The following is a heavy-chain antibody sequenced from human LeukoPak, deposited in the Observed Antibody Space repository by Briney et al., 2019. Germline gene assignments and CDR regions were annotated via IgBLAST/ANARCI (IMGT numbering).Heavy chain of an antibody. CDR1: GYTFTSYG. Sequence: ASVKVSCKASGYTFTSYGISWVRQAPGQGLEWMGWISAYNGNTNYAQKLQGRVTMTTDTSTSTAYMELRSLRSDDTAVYYCARDYYGSGSYYYFDYWGQGTLVTVSS. D-gene: IGHD3-10*01. CDR2: ISAYNGNT. V-gene: IGHV1-18*01. CDR3: ARDYYGSGSYYYFDY. J-gene: IGHJ4*02.